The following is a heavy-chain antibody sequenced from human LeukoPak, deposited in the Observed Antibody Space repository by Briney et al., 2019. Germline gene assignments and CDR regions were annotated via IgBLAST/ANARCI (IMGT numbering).Heavy chain of an antibody. CDR1: GGTFSSYA. V-gene: IGHV1-69*04. J-gene: IGHJ6*02. CDR2: IIPILGIA. CDR3: ARAYCSSTSCYTYSVYYYYGMDV. Sequence: SVKVSCKASGGTFSSYAISWVRQAPGQGLEWMGRIIPILGIADYAQKFQGRVTITADKSTSTAYMELSSLRSEDTAVYYCARAYCSSTSCYTYSVYYYYGMDVWGQGTTVTVSS. D-gene: IGHD2-2*02.